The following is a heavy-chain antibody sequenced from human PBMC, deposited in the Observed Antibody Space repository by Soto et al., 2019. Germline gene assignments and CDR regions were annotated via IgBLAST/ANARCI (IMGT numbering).Heavy chain of an antibody. CDR2: IIPIFGTA. V-gene: IGHV1-69*13. CDR1: GGTFSSYA. CDR3: ARDYGSGSNWFDP. Sequence: SVKVSCKASGGTFSSYAISWVRQAPGQGLEWMGGIIPIFGTANYAQKFQGRVTITADESTSTAYMELSSLRSENTAVYYCARDYGSGSNWFDPWGQGTLVTVSS. D-gene: IGHD3-10*01. J-gene: IGHJ5*02.